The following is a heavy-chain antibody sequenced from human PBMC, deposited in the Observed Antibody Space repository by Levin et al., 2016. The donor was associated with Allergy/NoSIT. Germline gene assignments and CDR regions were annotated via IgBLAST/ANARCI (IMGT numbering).Heavy chain of an antibody. CDR3: ARAQHYDSSGYYGY. Sequence: VRQAPGKGLEWVANMNQDGSDKYYGDSVRGRFTISRDNAKNSLYLQMNSLRAEDTAVYYCARAQHYDSSGYYGYWGQGTLVTVSS. J-gene: IGHJ4*02. V-gene: IGHV3-7*03. CDR2: MNQDGSDK. D-gene: IGHD3-22*01.